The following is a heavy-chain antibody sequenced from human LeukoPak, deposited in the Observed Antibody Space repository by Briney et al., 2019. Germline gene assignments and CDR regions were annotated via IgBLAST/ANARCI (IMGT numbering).Heavy chain of an antibody. CDR3: ARDSGVVVGATGPGY. D-gene: IGHD2-15*01. J-gene: IGHJ4*02. CDR1: GSTFRSHT. CDR2: ISNTGSVI. Sequence: PGGSLRLSCAASGSTFRSHTMNWVRQAPGKGLEWISYISNTGSVIYYADSVKGRFTISRDNAKNSLYLQMNSLRAEDTAVYYCARDSGVVVGATGPGYWGQGTLVTVSS. V-gene: IGHV3-48*04.